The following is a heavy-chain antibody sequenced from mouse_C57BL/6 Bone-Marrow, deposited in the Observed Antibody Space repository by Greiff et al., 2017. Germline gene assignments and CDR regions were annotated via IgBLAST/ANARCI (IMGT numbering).Heavy chain of an antibody. CDR2: IYPGGGYT. CDR1: GYTFTNYW. V-gene: IGHV1-63*01. J-gene: IGHJ3*01. CDR3: ARLDGNGAWFAY. Sequence: VKLQQSGAELVRPGTSVKMSCKASGYTFTNYWIGWAKQRPGHGLEWIGDIYPGGGYTNYNEKFKGKATLTADESSSTAYMQFSSLTSEDSAIYYCARLDGNGAWFAYWGQGTLVTVSA. D-gene: IGHD2-1*01.